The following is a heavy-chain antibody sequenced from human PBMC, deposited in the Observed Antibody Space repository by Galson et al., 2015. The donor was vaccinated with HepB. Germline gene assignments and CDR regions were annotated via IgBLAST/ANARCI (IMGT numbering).Heavy chain of an antibody. V-gene: IGHV3-53*01. CDR3: ASAASYCTNGVCYTVGGYYFDY. Sequence: SLRLSCAASGFTVSSNYMSWVRQAPGKGLEWVSVIYSGGSTYYADSVKGRFTISRDNSKNTLYLQMNSLRAEDTAVYYCASAASYCTNGVCYTVGGYYFDYWGQGTLVTVSS. CDR1: GFTVSSNY. CDR2: IYSGGST. D-gene: IGHD2-8*01. J-gene: IGHJ4*02.